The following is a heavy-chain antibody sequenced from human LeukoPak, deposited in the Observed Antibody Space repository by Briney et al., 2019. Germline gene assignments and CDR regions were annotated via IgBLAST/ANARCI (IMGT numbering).Heavy chain of an antibody. V-gene: IGHV1-18*01. CDR2: ITAYNGNR. CDR3: ARDNDKVVDH. J-gene: IGHJ4*01. Sequence: ASVKVSCKTSGYTFSNYGISWVRQAPGQGLEWMGWITAYNGNRLYAQRFQGRITLTTDTSTSTSYMELRSLEYDDTAIYYCARDNDKVVDHWGQGTLVTVPS. D-gene: IGHD1-1*01. CDR1: GYTFSNYG.